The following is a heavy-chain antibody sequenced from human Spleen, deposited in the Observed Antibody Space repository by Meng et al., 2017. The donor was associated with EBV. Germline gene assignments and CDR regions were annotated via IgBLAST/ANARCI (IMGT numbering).Heavy chain of an antibody. Sequence: LVQCGLSLKKPGDSGNIACKASGYIFTSYTRHWMRQAPGQGPEWMEWITTSTGTPTYAHGFTGRFVFSLDSTVSTTFLQISALNPADTAVYYCARDRTYSGTPDFWGQGTLVTVSS. CDR3: ARDRTYSGTPDF. V-gene: IGHV7-4-1*02. D-gene: IGHD1-26*01. CDR2: ITTSTGTP. CDR1: GYIFTSYT. J-gene: IGHJ4*02.